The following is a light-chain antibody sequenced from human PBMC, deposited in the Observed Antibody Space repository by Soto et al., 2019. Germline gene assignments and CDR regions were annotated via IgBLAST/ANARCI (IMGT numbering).Light chain of an antibody. Sequence: DIQMTQSPSSVSAPVGDRVTISCRASQDINKWLAWYQQKPGKAPKLLISAASTLQSGVPSRVSGSGSGTEFTLTIQSLQPDDIATYYCQQASSLPHTFGQGTKLEIK. CDR1: QDINKW. CDR2: AAS. V-gene: IGKV1-12*01. J-gene: IGKJ2*01. CDR3: QQASSLPHT.